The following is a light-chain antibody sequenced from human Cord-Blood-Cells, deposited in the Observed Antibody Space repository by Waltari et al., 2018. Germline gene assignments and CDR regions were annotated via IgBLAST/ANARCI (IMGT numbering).Light chain of an antibody. CDR1: SSDVGGYNY. CDR3: CSYAGSYTWV. V-gene: IGLV2-11*01. CDR2: DVS. J-gene: IGLJ3*02. Sequence: QSALTQPRSVSGSPGQSVTISCTGTSSDVGGYNYVSWYQQHPGKAPKLMIYDVSKRPSGVPDRFSGSKSGNTGSLTISGRQAEDEADYSCCSYAGSYTWVFGGGTNLTVL.